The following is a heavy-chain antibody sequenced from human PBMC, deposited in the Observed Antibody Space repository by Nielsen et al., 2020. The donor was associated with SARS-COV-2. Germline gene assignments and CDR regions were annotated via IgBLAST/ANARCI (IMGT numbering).Heavy chain of an antibody. CDR2: IIPIFGTA. D-gene: IGHD2-2*01. J-gene: IGHJ5*02. CDR3: ARGVVPAAMTWFDP. CDR1: GGTFSSYA. Sequence: SVKVSCKASGGTFSSYAISWVRQAPGQGLEWMGGIIPIFGTANYAQKFQGRVTITADESTSTAYMELSSLRSEDTAVHYCARGVVPAAMTWFDPWGQGTLVTVSS. V-gene: IGHV1-69*13.